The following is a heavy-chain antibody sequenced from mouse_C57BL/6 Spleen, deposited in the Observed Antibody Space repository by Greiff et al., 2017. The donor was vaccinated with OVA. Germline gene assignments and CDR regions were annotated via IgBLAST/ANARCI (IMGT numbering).Heavy chain of an antibody. V-gene: IGHV1-72*01. CDR1: GYTFTSYW. D-gene: IGHD4-1*02. J-gene: IGHJ2*01. Sequence: QVQLQQPGAELVKPGASVKLSCKASGYTFTSYWMPWVKQRPGRGLEWIGRIDPNSGGTKYHEKFKSKATLTVDKPSSTAYMQLSSLTSEDSAVDYCARANWDKDYFDYWGQGTTLTVSS. CDR3: ARANWDKDYFDY. CDR2: IDPNSGGT.